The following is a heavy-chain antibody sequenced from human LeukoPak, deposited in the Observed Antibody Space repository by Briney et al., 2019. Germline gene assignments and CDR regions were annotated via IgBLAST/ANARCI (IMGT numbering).Heavy chain of an antibody. CDR2: ISGSGGST. CDR3: ARSKGHYYDSSGLQGFGAFDI. CDR1: GFTFSSYA. Sequence: GGSLRLSCAASGFTFSSYAMSWVRQAPGKGLEWVSAISGSGGSTYYADSVKGRFTISRDNSKNTLYLQMNSLRAEDTAVYYCARSKGHYYDSSGLQGFGAFDISGQGTMVTVSS. V-gene: IGHV3-23*01. J-gene: IGHJ3*02. D-gene: IGHD3-22*01.